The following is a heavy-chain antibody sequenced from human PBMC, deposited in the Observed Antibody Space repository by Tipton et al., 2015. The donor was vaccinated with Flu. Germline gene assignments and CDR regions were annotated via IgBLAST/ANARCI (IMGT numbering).Heavy chain of an antibody. J-gene: IGHJ4*02. D-gene: IGHD4-23*01. Sequence: QLVQSGGGLIQPGGSLRLSCAASGFTVCSNYMSWVRQAPGKGLEWVSVIYSGGSTYYADSVKGRFTISRDNSKNTLYLQISSLRAEDTAVYYCARESYGGNSGSFDYWGQGTLVTVSS. CDR3: ARESYGGNSGSFDY. CDR2: IYSGGST. CDR1: GFTVCSNY. V-gene: IGHV3-53*01.